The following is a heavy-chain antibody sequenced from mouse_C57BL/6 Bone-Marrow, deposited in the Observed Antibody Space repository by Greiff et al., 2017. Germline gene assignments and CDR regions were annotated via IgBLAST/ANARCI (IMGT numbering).Heavy chain of an antibody. V-gene: IGHV14-3*01. CDR2: IDPANGNT. CDR3: ARSTTVDWDFAY. Sequence: EVKLMESVAELVRPGASVKLSCTASGFNIKNTYMHWVKQRPEQGLEWIGRIDPANGNTKYAPKFQRRATITADTSSNTAYLQRSSLTSEDTAIYYCARSTTVDWDFAYWGQGTLVTVSA. J-gene: IGHJ3*01. D-gene: IGHD1-1*01. CDR1: GFNIKNTY.